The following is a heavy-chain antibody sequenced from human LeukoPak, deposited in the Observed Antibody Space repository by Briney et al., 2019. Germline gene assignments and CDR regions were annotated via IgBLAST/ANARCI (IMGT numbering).Heavy chain of an antibody. Sequence: GRSLRLSCAASGFTFSSYGMHWVRQAPGKGLEWVAFIRYDGSNKYYADSVKGRFTISRDNSKNTLYLQMNSLRAEDTAVYYCAKDLEAAAGLFDYWGQGTLVTVSS. CDR2: IRYDGSNK. D-gene: IGHD6-13*01. V-gene: IGHV3-30*02. CDR1: GFTFSSYG. CDR3: AKDLEAAAGLFDY. J-gene: IGHJ4*02.